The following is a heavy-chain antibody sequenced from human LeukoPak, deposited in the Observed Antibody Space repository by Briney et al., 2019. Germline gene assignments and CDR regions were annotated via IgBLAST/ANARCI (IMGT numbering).Heavy chain of an antibody. D-gene: IGHD3-16*02. V-gene: IGHV3-53*01. CDR1: GFTVSSNY. Sequence: PGGSLRLSCAASGFTVSSNYMSWVRQAPGKGLGWVSVIYSGGSTYYADSVKGRFTISRDNSKNTLYLQMNSLRAEDTAVYYCARDLPSYDYVWGSYRHDAFDIWGQGTMVTVSS. CDR2: IYSGGST. J-gene: IGHJ3*02. CDR3: ARDLPSYDYVWGSYRHDAFDI.